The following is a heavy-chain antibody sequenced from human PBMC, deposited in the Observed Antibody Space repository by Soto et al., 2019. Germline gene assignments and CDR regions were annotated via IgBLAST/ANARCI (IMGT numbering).Heavy chain of an antibody. V-gene: IGHV3-53*01. CDR1: GFTVSSNY. CDR3: ARDRVESGYPEYFQH. Sequence: GGSMRLSCAASGFTVSSNYMSWVRQAPGKGLEWVSVIYSGGSTYYADSVKGRFTISRDNSKNTLYLQMNSLRAEDTAVYYCARDRVESGYPEYFQHWGQGTLVTVSS. D-gene: IGHD3-22*01. CDR2: IYSGGST. J-gene: IGHJ1*01.